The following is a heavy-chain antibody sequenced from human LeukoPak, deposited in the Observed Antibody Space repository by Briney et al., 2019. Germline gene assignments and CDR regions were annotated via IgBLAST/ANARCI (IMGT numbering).Heavy chain of an antibody. CDR1: GGSISSGGYY. J-gene: IGHJ3*02. D-gene: IGHD3-22*01. CDR3: ASSHDGGTYYYDSGGYSADAFDI. Sequence: PSETLSLTCTVSGGSISSGGYYWSWIRQHPGKGLEWIGYIYYSGSTYYNPSLKSRVTISVDTSKNQFSLKLSSVTAADTAVYYCASSHDGGTYYYDSGGYSADAFDIWGQGTMVTVSS. V-gene: IGHV4-31*03. CDR2: IYYSGST.